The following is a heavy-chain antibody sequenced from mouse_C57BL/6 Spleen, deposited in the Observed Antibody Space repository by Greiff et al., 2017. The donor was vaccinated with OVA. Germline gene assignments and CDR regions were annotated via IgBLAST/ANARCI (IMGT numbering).Heavy chain of an antibody. Sequence: DVKLQESGGGLVKPGGSLKLSCAASGFTFSDYGMHWVRQAPEKGLEWVAYISSGSSTIYYADTVKGRFTISRDNAKNTLFLQMTSLRSEDTAMYYCARNPTTVVARNAMDYWGQGTSVTVSS. V-gene: IGHV5-17*01. D-gene: IGHD1-1*01. J-gene: IGHJ4*01. CDR2: ISSGSSTI. CDR3: ARNPTTVVARNAMDY. CDR1: GFTFSDYG.